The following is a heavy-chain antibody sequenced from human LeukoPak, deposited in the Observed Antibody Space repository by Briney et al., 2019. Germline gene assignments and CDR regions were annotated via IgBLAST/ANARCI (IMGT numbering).Heavy chain of an antibody. V-gene: IGHV4-59*01. Sequence: SETLSLTCTVSGGSISSYYWSWIRQPPGKGLEWIGYIYYSGSTNYNPSLKSRVTISVDTSKNQFSLKLSSVTAADTAVYYWGGGGSGWSKGRNCFDPWGKGTRVTVSS. CDR1: GGSISSYY. CDR2: IYYSGST. J-gene: IGHJ5*02. D-gene: IGHD6-13*01. CDR3: GGGGSGWSKGRNCFDP.